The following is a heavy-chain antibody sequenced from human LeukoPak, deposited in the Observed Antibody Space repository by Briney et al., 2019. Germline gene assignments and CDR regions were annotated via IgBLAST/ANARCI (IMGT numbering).Heavy chain of an antibody. Sequence: PSEALSLTCTVSGGSISSYYWSWIRQPPGKGLEWIGYIYYTGSTKYKPSLKGRVTISVDTSKNQFSLNLSSVTAADTAVYYCASTYSSSSGLNWWGQGTLVTVSS. CDR2: IYYTGST. V-gene: IGHV4-59*01. D-gene: IGHD6-6*01. J-gene: IGHJ4*02. CDR3: ASTYSSSSGLNW. CDR1: GGSISSYY.